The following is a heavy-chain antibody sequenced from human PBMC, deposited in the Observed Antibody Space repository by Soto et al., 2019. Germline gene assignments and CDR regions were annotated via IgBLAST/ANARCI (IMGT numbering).Heavy chain of an antibody. D-gene: IGHD1-1*01. Sequence: QVQLQESGPGLVKPSQTLSLTCTVSGGSISSGGYYWSWIRQHPGKGLEWIGYIYYSGSTYYNPSLKSRVTISVDTSKNQFSLKLSSVTAADTAVYYCARTGMMGYYYYYGMDVWGQGTTVTVSS. CDR1: GGSISSGGYY. CDR2: IYYSGST. V-gene: IGHV4-31*03. CDR3: ARTGMMGYYYYYGMDV. J-gene: IGHJ6*02.